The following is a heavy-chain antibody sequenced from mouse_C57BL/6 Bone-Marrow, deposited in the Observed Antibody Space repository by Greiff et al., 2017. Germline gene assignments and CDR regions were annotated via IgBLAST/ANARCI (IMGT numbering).Heavy chain of an antibody. CDR2: ISSGGSYT. CDR1: GFTFSSYG. V-gene: IGHV5-6*02. CDR3: ARHEPYYYGSSLYYFDY. Sequence: EVKLVESGGDLVKPGGSLKLSCAASGFTFSSYGMSWVRQTPDKRLEWVATISSGGSYTSYPDSVKGRFTISRDNAKNTLYLQMSSLKSEDTAMYYCARHEPYYYGSSLYYFDYWGQGTTLTVSS. J-gene: IGHJ2*01. D-gene: IGHD1-1*01.